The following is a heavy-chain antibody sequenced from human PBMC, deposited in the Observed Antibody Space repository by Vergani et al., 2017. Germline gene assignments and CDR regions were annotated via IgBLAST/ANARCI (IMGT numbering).Heavy chain of an antibody. J-gene: IGHJ4*02. V-gene: IGHV3-30*03. CDR3: ATLVRGDSIDDY. CDR2: ISFDGSFK. CDR1: GFTFSTYG. Sequence: QVPLVESEGGVVQPGMSLRLSCAASGFTFSTYGLHWVRQGPGKGLEWVAVISFDGSFKYYPDSVKGRFTISRDNSKNTLYLQMNSLRAEDTAVYYCATLVRGDSIDDYWGQGTLVTVSS. D-gene: IGHD2-21*02.